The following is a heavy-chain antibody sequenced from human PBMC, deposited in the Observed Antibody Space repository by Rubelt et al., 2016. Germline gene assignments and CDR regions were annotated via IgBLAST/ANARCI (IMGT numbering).Heavy chain of an antibody. CDR1: GGSISSSSYY. J-gene: IGHJ4*02. Sequence: QLQLQESGPGLVKPSETLSLICTVSGGSISSSSYYWGWIRQPPGKGLEWIGSIYYSGSTYYNPSLKRRVTITVDTSKNQMSLNLSYVTAADTAGEYCARLEDSSGWYPHYWGQGTLVTVSS. D-gene: IGHD6-19*01. V-gene: IGHV4-39*01. CDR2: IYYSGST. CDR3: ARLEDSSGWYPHY.